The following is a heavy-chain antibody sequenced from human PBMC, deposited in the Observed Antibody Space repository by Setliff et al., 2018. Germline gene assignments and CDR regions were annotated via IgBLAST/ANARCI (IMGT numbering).Heavy chain of an antibody. V-gene: IGHV4-4*07. CDR3: ARAGAIQGGFDI. Sequence: LSLTCNVSGGSISTYYWSWIRQPAGKGLEWIGRIHSSGNTNYKPSLKSRVTMSVDTTKNQFSLKLSSVTAADTAVYYCARAGAIQGGFDIWGQGTAVTVSS. J-gene: IGHJ3*02. CDR2: IHSSGNT. D-gene: IGHD7-27*01. CDR1: GGSISTYY.